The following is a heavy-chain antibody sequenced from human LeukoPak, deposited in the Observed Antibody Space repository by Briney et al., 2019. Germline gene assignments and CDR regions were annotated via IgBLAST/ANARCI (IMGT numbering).Heavy chain of an antibody. CDR3: ARVDTATFDY. Sequence: GGSLRLSCAASGFTFSSYSMNWVRQAPGKGLEWVSSISSSSSYIYYADPVKGRFTISRDNAKNSLYLQMNSLRAEDTAVYYCARVDTATFDYWGQGTLVTVSS. CDR1: GFTFSSYS. CDR2: ISSSSSYI. J-gene: IGHJ4*02. D-gene: IGHD5-18*01. V-gene: IGHV3-21*01.